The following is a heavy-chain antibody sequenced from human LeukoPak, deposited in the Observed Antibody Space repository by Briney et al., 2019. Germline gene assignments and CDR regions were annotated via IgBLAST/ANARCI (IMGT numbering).Heavy chain of an antibody. CDR3: ARAPGYSSGWYSQNAYYFDY. Sequence: PSETLSFTCTVSGGSISSYYWSWIRQPPGKGLEWMGNIYYSGSTNYNPSLKSRVTISVDTSKNQFSLKLSSVTAADTAVYYCARAPGYSSGWYSQNAYYFDYWGQGTLVTVSS. CDR2: IYYSGST. CDR1: GGSISSYY. V-gene: IGHV4-59*01. D-gene: IGHD6-19*01. J-gene: IGHJ4*02.